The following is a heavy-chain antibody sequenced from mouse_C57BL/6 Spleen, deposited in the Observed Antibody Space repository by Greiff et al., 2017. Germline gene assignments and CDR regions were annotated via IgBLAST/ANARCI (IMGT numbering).Heavy chain of an antibody. CDR2: IDPETGGT. CDR3: TRREDY. J-gene: IGHJ2*01. Sequence: QVQLQQSGAELVRPGASVTLSCKASGYTFTDYEMHWVKQTPVHGLEWIGAIDPETGGTAYNQKFKGKAILTADKSSSTAYMERRSLTSEDSAVYYCTRREDYWGQGTTLTVSS. V-gene: IGHV1-15*01. CDR1: GYTFTDYE.